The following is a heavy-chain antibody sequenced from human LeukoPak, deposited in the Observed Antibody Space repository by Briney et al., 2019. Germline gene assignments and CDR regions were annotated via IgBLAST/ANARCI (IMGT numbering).Heavy chain of an antibody. CDR3: ARLSPSTYCSGGSCYGDYFDY. CDR1: GYSFTNYW. Sequence: GESLKISCKGSGYSFTNYWIGWVRQMPGKGLEWMGIIYPADSGTRYSPSFQDQVTISADKSISTAYLQWSSLKASDTAMYYCARLSPSTYCSGGSCYGDYFDYWGQGTLVTVSS. V-gene: IGHV5-51*01. CDR2: IYPADSGT. J-gene: IGHJ4*02. D-gene: IGHD2-15*01.